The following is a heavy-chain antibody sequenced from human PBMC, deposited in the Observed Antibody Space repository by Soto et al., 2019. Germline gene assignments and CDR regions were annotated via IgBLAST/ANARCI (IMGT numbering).Heavy chain of an antibody. CDR1: GFTVSSNY. J-gene: IGHJ3*02. D-gene: IGHD5-12*01. CDR3: ARDIIGGYDHPAFDI. V-gene: IGHV3-53*02. CDR2: IYSGGST. Sequence: EVQLVETGGGLIQPGGSLRLSCAASGFTVSSNYMSWVRQAPGKGLEWVSVIYSGGSTYYADSVKGRFTISRDNSKNTLYLQMNRLRAEDTAVYYCARDIIGGYDHPAFDIWGQGTMVTVSS.